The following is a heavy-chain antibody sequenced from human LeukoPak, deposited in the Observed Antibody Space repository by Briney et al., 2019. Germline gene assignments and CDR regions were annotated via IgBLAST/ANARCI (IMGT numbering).Heavy chain of an antibody. CDR3: ARSIFGVVILNY. Sequence: GGSLRLSCAASGFTFSSYAMSWVRQAPGKGLEWVSAISGSGGSTYYADFVKGRFTISRDNSKNTLYLQMNSLRAEDTAVYYCARSIFGVVILNYWGQGTLVTVSS. V-gene: IGHV3-23*01. CDR2: ISGSGGST. CDR1: GFTFSSYA. D-gene: IGHD3-3*01. J-gene: IGHJ4*02.